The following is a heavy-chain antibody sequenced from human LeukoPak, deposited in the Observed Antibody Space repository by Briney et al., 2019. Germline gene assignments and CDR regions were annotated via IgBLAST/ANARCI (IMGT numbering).Heavy chain of an antibody. V-gene: IGHV1-69*05. Sequence: SVKVSCKASGGTFSSYAISWVRQAPGQGLEWMGGIIPIFGTANYAQKFQGRVTVTTDESTSTAYMELSSLRSEDTAVYYCARSITMIVVAHFDYWGQGTLVTVSS. CDR1: GGTFSSYA. CDR2: IIPIFGTA. J-gene: IGHJ4*02. D-gene: IGHD3-22*01. CDR3: ARSITMIVVAHFDY.